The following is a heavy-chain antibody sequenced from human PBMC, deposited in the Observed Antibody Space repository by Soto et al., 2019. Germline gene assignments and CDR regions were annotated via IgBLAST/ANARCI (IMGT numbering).Heavy chain of an antibody. D-gene: IGHD1-7*01. V-gene: IGHV3-23*01. J-gene: IGHJ4*02. CDR3: EKDENYVRIHRFDY. CDR2: ISGSGGST. CDR1: GFTYSNHA. Sequence: PGGVLRLPCAASGFTYSNHAMSWVRQAPGKGLEWVSAISGSGGSTYYADSVKGRFTISRDNSKNTLYLQMNSLRAEDTAVYYCEKDENYVRIHRFDYWGQGTLVHVSS.